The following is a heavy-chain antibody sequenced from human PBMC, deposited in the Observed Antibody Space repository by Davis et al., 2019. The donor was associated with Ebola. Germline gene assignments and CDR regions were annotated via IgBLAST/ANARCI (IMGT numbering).Heavy chain of an antibody. Sequence: GGSLRLSCAASGFTFDDYAMHWVRQAPEKGLEWVSGISWNSGSIGYADSVKGRFTISRDNAKNSLYLQMNSLHQGPIGLPPGTLLQEHLWG. V-gene: IGHV3-9*01. CDR1: GFTFDDYA. CDR3: TLLQEHL. CDR2: ISWNSGSI. J-gene: IGHJ6*01.